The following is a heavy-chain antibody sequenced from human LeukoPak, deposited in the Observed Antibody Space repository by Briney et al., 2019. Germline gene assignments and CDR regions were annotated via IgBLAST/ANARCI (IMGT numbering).Heavy chain of an antibody. V-gene: IGHV1-8*03. J-gene: IGHJ5*02. D-gene: IGHD3-10*01. CDR2: INPNSGNT. CDR1: GYTFTGYY. CDR3: ARMNYYGSSDNWFDP. Sequence: SVKVSCKASGYTFTGYYMHWVRQAPGQGLEWMGWINPNSGNTGYSQKFQGRVTFTKDTSISTAYMELSSLRSEDTAVYYCARMNYYGSSDNWFDPWGQGTLVTVSS.